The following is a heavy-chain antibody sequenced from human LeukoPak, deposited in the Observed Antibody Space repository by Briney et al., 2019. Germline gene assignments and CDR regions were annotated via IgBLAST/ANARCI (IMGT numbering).Heavy chain of an antibody. CDR1: GGSISSEYW. CDR2: IYHSGST. Sequence: SETLSLTCAVSGGSISSEYWWTWVRQAPGKELEWLGVIYHSGSTNYNPSLKSRLTLSVDKSKNQFSLKLNSVTAADTAVYYCARSAYSTLDYWGQGALVTVSS. J-gene: IGHJ4*02. CDR3: ARSAYSTLDY. D-gene: IGHD2-15*01. V-gene: IGHV4-4*02.